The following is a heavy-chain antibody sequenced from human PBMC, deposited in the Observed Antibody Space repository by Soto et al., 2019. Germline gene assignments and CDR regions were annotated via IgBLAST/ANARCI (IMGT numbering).Heavy chain of an antibody. V-gene: IGHV1-24*01. J-gene: IGHJ4*02. D-gene: IGHD1-1*01. CDR3: AAGGTKWLHSPFDY. CDR1: GHTLTELS. Sequence: QVKVVQSGAEVKKPGASVRVSCKVSGHTLTELSMHWVRQAPGKGLEWMGGFDPEDGETIYAQKFQGRVTLTEDTSTDTAYMELSSLRSEDTAVYFCAAGGTKWLHSPFDYWGQGTLITVSS. CDR2: FDPEDGET.